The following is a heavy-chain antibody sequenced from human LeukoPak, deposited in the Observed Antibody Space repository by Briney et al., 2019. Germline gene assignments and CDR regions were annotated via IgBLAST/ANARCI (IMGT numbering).Heavy chain of an antibody. V-gene: IGHV4-61*01. J-gene: IGHJ6*02. CDR1: GGSVSSGNYY. D-gene: IGHD2-15*01. CDR3: ARYSPLARNCSGGSCYNYYGMDV. CDR2: MSNSGHT. Sequence: PSETLSLTCTVSGGSVSSGNYYWSWIRQPPGKGLEWIGFMSNSGHTDSNASLKSRVTISVDTSKNQFSLKLKSVTAADTAVYYCARYSPLARNCSGGSCYNYYGMDVWGQGTTVTVSS.